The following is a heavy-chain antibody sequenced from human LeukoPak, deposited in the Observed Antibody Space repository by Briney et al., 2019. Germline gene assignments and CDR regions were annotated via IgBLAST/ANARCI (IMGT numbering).Heavy chain of an antibody. CDR3: AKGVGEFGFRFDS. CDR2: ISGGGGST. D-gene: IGHD3-16*01. Sequence: GGSLRLSREVSGFTFSSHAMGWVRQAPGEGLEWVSVISGGGGSTYYADSLKGRFTISRDNSKNTLYLQMNSLTAADTAVYYCAKGVGEFGFRFDSWGQGTLVTVSS. CDR1: GFTFSSHA. V-gene: IGHV3-23*01. J-gene: IGHJ4*02.